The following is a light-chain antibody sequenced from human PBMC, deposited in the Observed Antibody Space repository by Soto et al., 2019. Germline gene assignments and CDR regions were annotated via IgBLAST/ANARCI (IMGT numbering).Light chain of an antibody. V-gene: IGLV2-14*01. CDR2: EVT. CDR3: SSYPSSNTRV. CDR1: RSDVGGHNY. Sequence: QSALTQPASVSASPGQSITISCTGTRSDVGGHNYVSWYQHHTGKAPKLMIYEVTNRPSGVSNRFSGSKSGNPASLTISGLQAYGGAGSYFSSYPSSNTRVFGAWTKLTVL. J-gene: IGLJ1*01.